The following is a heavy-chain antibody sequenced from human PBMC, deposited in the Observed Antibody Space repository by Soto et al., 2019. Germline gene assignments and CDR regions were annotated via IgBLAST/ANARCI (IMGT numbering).Heavy chain of an antibody. Sequence: QVQLVESGGGVVQPGRSLRLSCAASGFTFSSYAMHWVRQAPGKGLEWVAVISYDGSNKYYADSVKGRFTISRDNSKNTLYLQMNSLRAEDTAVYYCARGNEYYYDSSGYYYSAAFDIWGQGTMVTVSS. CDR3: ARGNEYYYDSSGYYYSAAFDI. CDR1: GFTFSSYA. J-gene: IGHJ3*02. V-gene: IGHV3-30-3*01. CDR2: ISYDGSNK. D-gene: IGHD3-22*01.